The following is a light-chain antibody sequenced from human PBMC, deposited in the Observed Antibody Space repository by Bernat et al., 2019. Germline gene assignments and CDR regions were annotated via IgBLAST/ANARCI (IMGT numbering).Light chain of an antibody. CDR3: SSYTSSSTPFYV. CDR1: SSDVGGYNY. V-gene: IGLV2-11*01. Sequence: QSALTQPRSVSGSPGQSVTISCTGTSSDVGGYNYVSWYQQHPGKAPKLMIYDVNKRPSGVPDRFSGSKSDNTASLTISGLQAEDEADYYCSSYTSSSTPFYVFGTGTKVTVL. CDR2: DVN. J-gene: IGLJ1*01.